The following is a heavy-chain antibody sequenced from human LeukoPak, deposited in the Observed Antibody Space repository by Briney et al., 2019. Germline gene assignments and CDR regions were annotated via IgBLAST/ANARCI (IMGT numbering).Heavy chain of an antibody. CDR2: ISSSSSYI. V-gene: IGHV3-21*01. CDR1: GFTFSSYS. D-gene: IGHD6-13*01. J-gene: IGHJ4*02. CDR3: ARHIATIAAAAVDY. Sequence: GGSLRLSCAASGFTFSSYSMNWVRQAPGKGLEWVSSISSSSSYIYYADSVKGRFTISRDNAKNSLYLQMNSLRAEDTAVYYCARHIATIAAAAVDYWDQGTLVTVSS.